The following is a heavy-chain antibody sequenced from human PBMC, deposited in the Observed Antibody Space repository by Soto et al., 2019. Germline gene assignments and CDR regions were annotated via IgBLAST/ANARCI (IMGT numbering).Heavy chain of an antibody. CDR3: ARGYYYDSSGSDFDY. D-gene: IGHD3-22*01. J-gene: IGHJ4*02. Sequence: GGSLRLSCAASGFTVSSNYMSWVRQAPGKGLEWVSVIYSVGSTYYADSVKGRFTISRDNSKNTLYLQMNSLRAEDTAVYYCARGYYYDSSGSDFDYWGQGTLVTVSS. CDR2: IYSVGST. V-gene: IGHV3-53*01. CDR1: GFTVSSNY.